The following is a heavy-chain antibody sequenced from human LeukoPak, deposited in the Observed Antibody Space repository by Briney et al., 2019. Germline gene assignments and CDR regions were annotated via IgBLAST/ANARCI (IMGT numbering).Heavy chain of an antibody. D-gene: IGHD3-16*01. CDR2: ISASGHYT. CDR1: GFTLANPA. V-gene: IGHV3-23*01. J-gene: IGHJ6*03. Sequence: GGSLRLSCAVSGFTLANPAMSWVRQAPGKGLEWVSGISASGHYTYTADSLKGRLTISRDNSENTLYLQMNSLRAEDTALYYCAKDGSWGDYQFSFYIDVWGKGTTVTVSS. CDR3: AKDGSWGDYQFSFYIDV.